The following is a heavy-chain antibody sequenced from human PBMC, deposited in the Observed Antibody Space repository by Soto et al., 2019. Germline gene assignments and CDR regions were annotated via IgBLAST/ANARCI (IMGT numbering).Heavy chain of an antibody. CDR2: ISHDGNNA. CDR3: AKQGIEVAGTDYFDY. V-gene: IGHV3-30*18. CDR1: GFIFRSYG. D-gene: IGHD6-19*01. J-gene: IGHJ4*02. Sequence: QVQLVESGGGVVQPGKSLRLSCAATGFIFRSYGVHWVRQAPGKGLEWVALISHDGNNAYYVDAVNGRFTISRDNAKNTVSLQMNSLRAEDTAVYYCAKQGIEVAGTDYFDYWGQGALVTVAS.